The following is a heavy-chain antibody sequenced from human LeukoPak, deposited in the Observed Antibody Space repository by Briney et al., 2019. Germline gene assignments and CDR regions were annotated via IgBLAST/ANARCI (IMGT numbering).Heavy chain of an antibody. CDR2: IIPIFGTA. V-gene: IGHV1-69*06. J-gene: IGHJ4*02. Sequence: SVKVSCKASGYTFTSYAISWVRQAPGQGLEWMGGIIPIFGTANYAQKFQGRVTITADKSTSTAYMELSSLRSEDTAVYYCASRYCSGGSCYSDFAVDYWGQGTLVTVSS. CDR3: ASRYCSGGSCYSDFAVDY. CDR1: GYTFTSYA. D-gene: IGHD2-15*01.